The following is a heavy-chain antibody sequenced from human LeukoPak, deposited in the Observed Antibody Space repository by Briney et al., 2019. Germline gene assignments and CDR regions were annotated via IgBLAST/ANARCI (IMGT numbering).Heavy chain of an antibody. CDR3: ARDYNSVTHWFFDL. V-gene: IGHV4-59*01. Sequence: SETLSLNCSVSGGSISNYYWNWIRQPPGKGLEWIGTLYNSGSTTYNPSLKSRITISVDTSKNQFSLKLASVTAADTAVCYCARDYNSVTHWFFDLWGRGTLVTVSP. CDR2: LYNSGST. CDR1: GGSISNYY. D-gene: IGHD4-17*01. J-gene: IGHJ2*01.